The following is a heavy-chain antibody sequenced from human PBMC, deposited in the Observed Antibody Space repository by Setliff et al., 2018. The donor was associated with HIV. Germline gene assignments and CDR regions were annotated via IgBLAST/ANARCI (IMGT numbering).Heavy chain of an antibody. CDR2: IYYSGST. Sequence: SETLSLTCTVSGGSISSSSSYWGWIRQSPGKGLEWIGSIYYSGSTYYNPSLKSRVTVSVDTSKNQFSLRLSSVIAADTAVYYCARQRDFDWLLQNYYYMDVWGKGATVTVSS. CDR1: GGSISSSSSY. J-gene: IGHJ6*03. V-gene: IGHV4-39*01. D-gene: IGHD3-9*01. CDR3: ARQRDFDWLLQNYYYMDV.